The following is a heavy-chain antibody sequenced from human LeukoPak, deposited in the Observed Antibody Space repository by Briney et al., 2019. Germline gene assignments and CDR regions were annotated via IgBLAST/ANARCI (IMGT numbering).Heavy chain of an antibody. D-gene: IGHD5-12*01. CDR2: ISAYNGNT. J-gene: IGHJ4*02. Sequence: ASVKVSCKASGYTFTSYGICWVRQAPGQGLEWMGWISAYNGNTNYAQKLQGRVTMTTDTSTSTAYMELRSLRSDDTAVYYCARGGGYYGYDYSSGVDYWGQGTLVTVSS. CDR3: ARGGGYYGYDYSSGVDY. CDR1: GYTFTSYG. V-gene: IGHV1-18*01.